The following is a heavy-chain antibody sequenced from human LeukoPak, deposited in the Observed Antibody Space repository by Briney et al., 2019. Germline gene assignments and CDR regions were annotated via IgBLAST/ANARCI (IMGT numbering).Heavy chain of an antibody. V-gene: IGHV1-8*01. CDR2: MNPNSGNT. D-gene: IGHD3-22*01. CDR1: GYTFTSCD. J-gene: IGHJ4*02. Sequence: ASVKVSCKASGYTFTSCDINWVRQATGQGLEWMGWMNPNSGNTGYAQKFQGRVTMTRNTSISTAYMELSSLRSEDTAVYYCARGGNYYDSTSLGHWGQGTLVTVSS. CDR3: ARGGNYYDSTSLGH.